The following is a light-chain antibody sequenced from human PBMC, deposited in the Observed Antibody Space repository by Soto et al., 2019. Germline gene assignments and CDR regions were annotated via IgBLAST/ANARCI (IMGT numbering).Light chain of an antibody. CDR1: QSIGLA. CDR2: DAS. CDR3: QQRTDRPPWT. J-gene: IGKJ1*01. V-gene: IGKV3-11*01. Sequence: IVVTQSPSTLSLSPVERATLSCSASQSIGLAIAWYRHKPGQAPRLLIFDASQRATGIPARFRGSGSGTDFTLSISSLEPEDFAVYYCQQRTDRPPWTFGQGTKVDIK.